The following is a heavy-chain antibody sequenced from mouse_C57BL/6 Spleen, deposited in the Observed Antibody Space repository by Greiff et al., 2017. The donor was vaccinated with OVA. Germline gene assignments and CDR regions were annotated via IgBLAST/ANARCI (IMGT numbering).Heavy chain of an antibody. CDR1: GFTFSDYG. V-gene: IGHV5-17*01. Sequence: EVMLVESGGGLVKPGGSLKLSCAASGFTFSDYGMHWVRQAPEKGLEWVAYISSGSSTIYYADTEKGRFTISRDNAKNTLFLQMTSLRSEDAAMYYYLPSGDNYWGQGTTLTVTS. CDR3: LPSGDNY. D-gene: IGHD3-1*01. CDR2: ISSGSSTI. J-gene: IGHJ2*01.